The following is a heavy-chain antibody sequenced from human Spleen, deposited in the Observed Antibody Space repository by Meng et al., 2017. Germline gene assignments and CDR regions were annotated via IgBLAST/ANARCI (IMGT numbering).Heavy chain of an antibody. CDR3: ARGEGIRASF. CDR1: GGSITSDY. J-gene: IGHJ4*02. Sequence: GSLRLFCTVSGGSITSDYWSWIRQPPGKGLEWIGYMYYSGSTNYNPSLKSRVTISVDTSKNQFSLRLNSVTAADTAVYYCARGEGIRASFWGQGTLVTVSS. D-gene: IGHD1-26*01. V-gene: IGHV4-59*01. CDR2: MYYSGST.